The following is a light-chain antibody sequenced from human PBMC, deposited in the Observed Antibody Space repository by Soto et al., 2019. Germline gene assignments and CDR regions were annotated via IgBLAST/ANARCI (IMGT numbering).Light chain of an antibody. CDR2: GNS. J-gene: IGLJ1*01. CDR3: QSFDSSLSAYV. V-gene: IGLV1-40*01. CDR1: SSNLGAGHD. Sequence: QSVLTQPPSVCGAPRHRVTISCTRSSSNLGAGHDVHWYQQFPGTAPKLLIYGNSNRPSGVPDRFSGSKSGTSASLAITGLQAEDEADYYCQSFDSSLSAYVFATGTKLTVL.